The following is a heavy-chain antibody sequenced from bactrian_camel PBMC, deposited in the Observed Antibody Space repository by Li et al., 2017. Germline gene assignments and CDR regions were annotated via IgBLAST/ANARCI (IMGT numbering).Heavy chain of an antibody. CDR1: GYPYNMHC. Sequence: QVQLVESGGGSVQAGGSLRLSCASGYPYNMHCMGWFRQAPGKEREEVATIERDGITTYADSVKDRFTISRDNGKNSLYLQMSSLKAEDTAMYYCAADVSVFWAGACNYNFWGQGTQVTVS. CDR2: IERDGIT. D-gene: IGHD6*01. V-gene: IGHV3S53*01. CDR3: AADVSVFWAGACNYNF. J-gene: IGHJ4*01.